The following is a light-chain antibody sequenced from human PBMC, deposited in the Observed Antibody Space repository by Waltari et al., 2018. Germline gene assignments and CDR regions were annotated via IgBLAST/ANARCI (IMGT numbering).Light chain of an antibody. J-gene: IGKJ1*01. CDR3: HQRSLWPWT. CDR1: QTVSTY. V-gene: IGKV3-11*01. CDR2: DAS. Sequence: IVLTQSPATLSLSPGERATLSCRASQTVSTYLAWFQQKPGQAPRLLIYDASNRAPGIPARFSGSGSGTDFSLTISRLEPEDFAVYYCHQRSLWPWTFGQGTKVAIK.